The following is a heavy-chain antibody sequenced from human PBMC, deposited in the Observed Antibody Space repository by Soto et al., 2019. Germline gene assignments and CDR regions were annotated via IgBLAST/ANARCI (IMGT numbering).Heavy chain of an antibody. CDR1: VFSLSSIGVA. V-gene: IGHV2-5*01. CDR2: LYWNDDR. D-gene: IGHD6-13*01. Sequence: QITLKESGPALVKPTQTLTLTCTFSVFSLSSIGVAVGWFRQPPGKALEWLALLYWNDDRRYSPSLKSRLTITEATSKNQGVLKMTSMAPADTATCYCPRSVSVPGWYDLDSWGQGTLVTVSS. J-gene: IGHJ4*02. CDR3: PRSVSVPGWYDLDS.